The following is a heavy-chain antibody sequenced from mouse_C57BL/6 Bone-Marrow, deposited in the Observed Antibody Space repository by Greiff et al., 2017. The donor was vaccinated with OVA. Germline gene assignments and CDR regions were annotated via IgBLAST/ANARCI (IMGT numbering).Heavy chain of an antibody. CDR1: GYTFTSYW. CDR2: IYPSDSET. D-gene: IGHD1-1*01. V-gene: IGHV1-61*01. J-gene: IGHJ3*01. CDR3: ARSLRTWFAY. Sequence: QVHVKQPGAELVRPGSSVKLSCKASGYTFTSYWMDWVKQRPGQGLEWIGNIYPSDSETHYNQKFKDKATLTVDKSSSTAYMQLSSLTSEDSAVYYCARSLRTWFAYWGQGTLVTVSA.